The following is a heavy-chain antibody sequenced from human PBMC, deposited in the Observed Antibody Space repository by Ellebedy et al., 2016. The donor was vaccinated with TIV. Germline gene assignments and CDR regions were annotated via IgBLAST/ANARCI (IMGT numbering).Heavy chain of an antibody. V-gene: IGHV3-30*18. CDR2: ISDDGSEK. D-gene: IGHD4-11*01. J-gene: IGHJ4*01. CDR3: AKAPTTAIPL. Sequence: GESLKISCAASGFSLSTYGIHWVRQAPGKGLEGVAYISDDGSEKRYAESVKGRFTISRDNSKNTVYLQMNSLGAEDTAVYYCAKAPTTAIPLWGQGTLVTVSA. CDR1: GFSLSTYG.